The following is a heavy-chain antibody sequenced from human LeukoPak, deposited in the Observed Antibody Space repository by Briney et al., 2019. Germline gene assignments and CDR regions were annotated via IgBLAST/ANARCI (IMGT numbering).Heavy chain of an antibody. V-gene: IGHV1-8*01. CDR3: ARDSSGWYHWFDP. Sequence: ASVKVSCKASGYTFTSYDIQWVRQAPGQGLEWMGWMNPNNGNTGYAQKFQGRVTMTRNTSISTAYMELSSLRSEDTAVYYCARDSSGWYHWFDPWGQGTLVTVSS. J-gene: IGHJ5*02. CDR2: MNPNNGNT. D-gene: IGHD6-19*01. CDR1: GYTFTSYD.